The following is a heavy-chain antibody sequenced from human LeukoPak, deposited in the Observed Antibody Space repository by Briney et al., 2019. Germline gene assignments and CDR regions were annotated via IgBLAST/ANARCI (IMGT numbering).Heavy chain of an antibody. Sequence: SETLSLTCAVYGGSFSGYYWSWIRQPPGKGLEWIGEINHSGSTNYNESLKSRVTISVDTSKNQFSLKLSSVTAADTAVYYCARLDYDFWSGPHVGYYFDYWGQGTLVTVSS. CDR2: INHSGST. CDR1: GGSFSGYY. J-gene: IGHJ4*02. CDR3: ARLDYDFWSGPHVGYYFDY. V-gene: IGHV4-34*01. D-gene: IGHD3-3*01.